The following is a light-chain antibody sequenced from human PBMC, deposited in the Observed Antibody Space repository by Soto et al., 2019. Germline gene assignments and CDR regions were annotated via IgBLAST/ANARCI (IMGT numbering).Light chain of an antibody. CDR2: AAS. CDR3: QQYNNWPPTT. J-gene: IGKJ1*01. Sequence: AIQMTQSPSSLSASVGDRVTITCRASQGIRNDLGWYQQKPGKAPKLLIYAASTLQSGVPSRFSGSGSGTDFTLTISSLQSEDFAVYYCQQYNNWPPTTFGQGTKV. V-gene: IGKV1-6*01. CDR1: QGIRND.